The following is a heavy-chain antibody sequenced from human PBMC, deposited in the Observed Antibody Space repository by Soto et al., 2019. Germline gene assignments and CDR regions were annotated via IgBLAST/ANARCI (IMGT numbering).Heavy chain of an antibody. J-gene: IGHJ4*02. CDR1: GFTFTTYA. Sequence: QVLLVESGGGVVQPGRSLRLSCAASGFTFTTYAIHWVRQAPGKGLEWVAVISNDGRVKYYAESVKGRFTISRDNSKNTLYLQTNILTSDDTAVYYCARDKWFRSGRSCYDFDFWGQGTLVTVSS. CDR3: ARDKWFRSGRSCYDFDF. D-gene: IGHD2-15*01. CDR2: ISNDGRVK. V-gene: IGHV3-30*04.